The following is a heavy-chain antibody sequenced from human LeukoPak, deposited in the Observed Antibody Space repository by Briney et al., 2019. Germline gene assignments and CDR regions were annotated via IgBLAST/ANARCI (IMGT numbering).Heavy chain of an antibody. V-gene: IGHV3-11*01. CDR2: ITTSGSVT. Sequence: PGGSLRLSCAASGFTVSNYCMTWLRQAPGKGLEWVSYITTSGSVTSYADSVKGRFPISRDNAKNSLYPQMNSLRVEDTAVYYCARDGDYGDNNWLDPWGQGTLVTVSS. CDR3: ARDGDYGDNNWLDP. D-gene: IGHD4-17*01. CDR1: GFTVSNYC. J-gene: IGHJ5*02.